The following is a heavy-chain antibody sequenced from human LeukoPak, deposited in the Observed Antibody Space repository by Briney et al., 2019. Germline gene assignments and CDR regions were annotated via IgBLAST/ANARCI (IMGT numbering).Heavy chain of an antibody. CDR1: GYTFTGYY. D-gene: IGHD3-22*01. CDR2: INPNSGGT. J-gene: IGHJ4*02. CDR3: ASTDFYYYDSSGLDY. Sequence: ASVKLSCTASGYTFTGYYMHWVRQAPGQGLEWMGWINPNSGGTNYAQTFQGRVTMTRDTSISTAYMELSRLRSDDTAVYYCASTDFYYYDSSGLDYWGQGTLVTVSS. V-gene: IGHV1-2*02.